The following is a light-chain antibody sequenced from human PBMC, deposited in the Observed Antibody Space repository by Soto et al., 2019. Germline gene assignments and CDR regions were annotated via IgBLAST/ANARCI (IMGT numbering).Light chain of an antibody. CDR3: QQYGSSGT. CDR1: QSVSVNS. J-gene: IGKJ1*01. CDR2: DAS. V-gene: IGKV3-20*01. Sequence: EIVVSLSPGTLSLSQGERASLSCRASQSVSVNSLAWYQQKPGQAPRLLIYDASNRATGIPDRFSGSGSGTDFTLTISRLEPEDFAVYYCQQYGSSGTFGQGTKVDI.